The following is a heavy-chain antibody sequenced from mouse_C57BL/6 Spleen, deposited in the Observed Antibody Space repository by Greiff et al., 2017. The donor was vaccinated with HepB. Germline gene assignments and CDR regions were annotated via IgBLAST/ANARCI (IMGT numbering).Heavy chain of an antibody. Sequence: VQLQQSGPELVKPGASVKIPCKASGYTFTDYNMDWVKQSHGKSLEWIGDINPNNGGTIYNQKFKGKATLTVDKSSSTAYMELRSLTSEDTAVYYCARNDYDVEYFDVWGTGTTVTVSS. CDR1: GYTFTDYN. CDR3: ARNDYDVEYFDV. J-gene: IGHJ1*03. V-gene: IGHV1-18*01. CDR2: INPNNGGT. D-gene: IGHD2-4*01.